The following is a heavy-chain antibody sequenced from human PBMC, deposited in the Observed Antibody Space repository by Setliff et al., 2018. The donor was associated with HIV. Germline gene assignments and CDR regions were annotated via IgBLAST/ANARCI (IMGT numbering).Heavy chain of an antibody. J-gene: IGHJ5*02. CDR3: ARDLPEFTGRSFDP. CDR2: IYTSGST. CDR1: GGSISGYF. V-gene: IGHV4-4*07. D-gene: IGHD7-27*01. Sequence: SETLSLTCNVSGGSISGYFWTWIRQPAGKGLEWIGRIYTSGSTNYNPSLKSRLSMSIDTSKNHFSLRLTSVTAAYTAVYYCARDLPEFTGRSFDPWGQGIQVTVSS.